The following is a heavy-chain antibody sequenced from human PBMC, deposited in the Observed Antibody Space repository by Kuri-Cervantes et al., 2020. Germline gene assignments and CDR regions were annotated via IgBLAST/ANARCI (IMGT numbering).Heavy chain of an antibody. CDR2: IDWDDDK. J-gene: IGHJ5*02. CDR3: ARTHFTGFDP. D-gene: IGHD2/OR15-2a*01. V-gene: IGHV2-70*04. Sequence: SGPTLVKPTETLTLTCTVSGFSLNNAKMDVNRIRQPPGKALEWLARIDWDDDKFYSTSLKTRLTISKDTSKNQVVLTMTNMDPVDTATYYCARTHFTGFDPWGQRTLVTVSS. CDR1: GFSLNNAKMD.